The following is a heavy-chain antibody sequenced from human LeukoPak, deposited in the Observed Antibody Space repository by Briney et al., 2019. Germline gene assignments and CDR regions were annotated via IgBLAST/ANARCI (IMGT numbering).Heavy chain of an antibody. V-gene: IGHV3-48*01. Sequence: PGGSLRLSCAASGFTFSSYSMNWVRQAPGKGLEWVSYISSSSSTIYYADSVKGRFTISRDNSKNTLFLQMNSLRAEDTAIYYCAKGTKGFDYWGQGTLVTVSS. CDR3: AKGTKGFDY. CDR2: ISSSSSTI. J-gene: IGHJ4*02. CDR1: GFTFSSYS.